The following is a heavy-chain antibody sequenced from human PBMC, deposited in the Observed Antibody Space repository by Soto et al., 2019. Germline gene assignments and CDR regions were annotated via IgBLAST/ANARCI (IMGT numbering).Heavy chain of an antibody. V-gene: IGHV3-33*01. Sequence: QVQLVESGGGVVQPGRSLRLSCAASGFTFSSYGMHWVRQAPGKGLEWVAVIWYDGSNKYYADSVKGRITISRDNSKNTLYRKINSLRAEDTAVYYCARDGGVDRVATTPLSLDYWGQGTLVTVSS. J-gene: IGHJ4*02. CDR1: GFTFSSYG. D-gene: IGHD5-12*01. CDR2: IWYDGSNK. CDR3: ARDGGVDRVATTPLSLDY.